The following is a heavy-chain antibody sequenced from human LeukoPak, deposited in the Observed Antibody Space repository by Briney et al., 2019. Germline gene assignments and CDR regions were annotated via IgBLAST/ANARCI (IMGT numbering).Heavy chain of an antibody. Sequence: GGSLRLSCAASGFTFSSYWMHWVSHAPGKGLVWVSGINTDGRSTSYADSVKGRFTISRDNAKNTLYLQMNSLRAEDTAVYYCYGANAEHWGQGTPVTVSS. CDR3: YGANAEH. CDR1: GFTFSSYW. J-gene: IGHJ1*01. D-gene: IGHD4-23*01. V-gene: IGHV3-74*01. CDR2: INTDGRST.